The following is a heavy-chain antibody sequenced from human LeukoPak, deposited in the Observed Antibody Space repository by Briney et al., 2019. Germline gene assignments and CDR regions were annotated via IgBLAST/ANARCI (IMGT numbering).Heavy chain of an antibody. J-gene: IGHJ4*02. CDR3: ASSSGWYLSSDY. CDR1: GFTFRTYG. Sequence: PGRSLRLSCAASGFTFRTYGMHWVRQAPGKGLEWVAVIWYDGSDKYHADSVKGRFTISRDNSKNMLYLQMNSLRAEDTAVYYCASSSGWYLSSDYWGQGTPVTVSS. D-gene: IGHD6-19*01. V-gene: IGHV3-33*01. CDR2: IWYDGSDK.